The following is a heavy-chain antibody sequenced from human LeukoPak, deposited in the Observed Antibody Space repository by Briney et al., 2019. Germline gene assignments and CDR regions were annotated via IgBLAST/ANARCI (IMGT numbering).Heavy chain of an antibody. CDR1: GGSISSSSYY. V-gene: IGHV4-39*01. Sequence: PSETLSLTCTVSGGSISSSSYYWGWIRQPPGKGLEWIGSIYYSGSTYYNPSLKSRVTISVDTSKNQFSLKLSSVTAADTAVYYCARHARDIVVVPAAWFDPWGPGTLVTVSS. D-gene: IGHD2-2*01. J-gene: IGHJ5*02. CDR3: ARHARDIVVVPAAWFDP. CDR2: IYYSGST.